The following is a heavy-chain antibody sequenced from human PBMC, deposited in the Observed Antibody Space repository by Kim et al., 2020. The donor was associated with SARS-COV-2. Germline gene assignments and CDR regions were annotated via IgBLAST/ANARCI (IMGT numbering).Heavy chain of an antibody. D-gene: IGHD3-10*01. Sequence: SETLSLTCTVSGYSISSGYYWGWIRQPPGKGLEWIGSIYHSGSTYYNPSLKSRVTISVDTSKNQFSLKLSSVTAADTAVYYCARDGLLWFGELPYWYFDL. CDR3: ARDGLLWFGELPYWYFDL. CDR2: IYHSGST. V-gene: IGHV4-38-2*02. J-gene: IGHJ2*01. CDR1: GYSISSGYY.